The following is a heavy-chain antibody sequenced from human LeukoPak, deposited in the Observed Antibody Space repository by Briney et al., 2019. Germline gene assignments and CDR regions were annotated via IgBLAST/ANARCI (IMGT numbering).Heavy chain of an antibody. V-gene: IGHV3-33*01. J-gene: IGHJ3*01. CDR1: GLAFSTYG. Sequence: GRSLRLSCAASGLAFSTYGMHWVRQAPGKGLEGVAAIWFDGSNKYYADSVKGRFTISRDNSENTLYLQMNSLRAEDTAVYYCARRIYCSGTSCYTGPDAFDVWGQGTVVTVSS. CDR2: IWFDGSNK. CDR3: ARRIYCSGTSCYTGPDAFDV. D-gene: IGHD2-2*02.